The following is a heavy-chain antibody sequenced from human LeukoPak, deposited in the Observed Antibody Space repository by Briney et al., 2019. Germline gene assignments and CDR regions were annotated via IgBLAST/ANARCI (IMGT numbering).Heavy chain of an antibody. CDR2: INPNSGGT. CDR1: GYTFTGYY. D-gene: IGHD6-13*01. Sequence: ASVKVSCKASGYTFTGYYMHLVRQAPGQGLEWMGRINPNSGGTNYAQKFQGRVTMTRDTSISTAYMELSRLRSDDTAVYYCARDPPRMKQQLVGDEWGQGTLVTVSS. V-gene: IGHV1-2*06. J-gene: IGHJ4*02. CDR3: ARDPPRMKQQLVGDE.